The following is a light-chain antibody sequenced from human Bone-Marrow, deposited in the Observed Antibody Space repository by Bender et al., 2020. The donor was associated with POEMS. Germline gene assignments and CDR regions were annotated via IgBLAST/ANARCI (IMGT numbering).Light chain of an antibody. CDR2: EVN. J-gene: IGLJ3*02. Sequence: QSALTQPASVSGSPGQSITISCTGSSSDVGSYNLVSWYQQHPGKAPKLLIFEVNKRPSGVSDRFSGSKSGITASLTISGLQAEDEADYYCSSYTSSSTWMFGGGTRLTVL. CDR3: SSYTSSSTWM. CDR1: SSDVGSYNL. V-gene: IGLV2-14*02.